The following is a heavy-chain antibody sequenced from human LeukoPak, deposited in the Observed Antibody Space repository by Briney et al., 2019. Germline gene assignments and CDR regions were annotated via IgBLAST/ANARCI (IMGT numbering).Heavy chain of an antibody. D-gene: IGHD5/OR15-5a*01. CDR1: GFTVSSNY. CDR2: INHSGST. CDR3: ARVSRNWFDP. V-gene: IGHV4-34*01. J-gene: IGHJ5*02. Sequence: GSLRLSCAASGFTVSSNYMIWIRQPPGKGLEWIGEINHSGSTNYNPSLKSRVTISVDTSKNQFSLKLSSVTAADTAVYYCARVSRNWFDPWGQGTLVTVSS.